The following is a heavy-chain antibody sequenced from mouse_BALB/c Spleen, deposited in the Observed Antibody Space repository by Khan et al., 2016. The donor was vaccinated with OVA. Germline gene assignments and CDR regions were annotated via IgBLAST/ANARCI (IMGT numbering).Heavy chain of an antibody. Sequence: EVQLQESGPGLVKPSQTLSLTCSVTGDSITSGYWNWVRKFPGNKLEYMGYINSSGNTYYNPSLKSRISITRDTSKNQNYLQLNYVTTEDTATYYRAYEVRGFAYWGQGTLVTVSA. CDR1: GDSITSGY. D-gene: IGHD2-3*01. J-gene: IGHJ3*01. CDR3: AYEVRGFAY. CDR2: INSSGNT. V-gene: IGHV3-8*02.